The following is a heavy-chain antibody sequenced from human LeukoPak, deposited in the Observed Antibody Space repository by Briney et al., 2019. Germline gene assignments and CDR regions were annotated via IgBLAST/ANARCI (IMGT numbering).Heavy chain of an antibody. CDR1: GFTFIHYW. CDR3: VRIGYPSSSFDY. D-gene: IGHD6-6*01. J-gene: IGHJ4*02. V-gene: IGHV3-7*01. Sequence: GGSLRLSCAASGFTFIHYWMSWVRQAPGKGLDWVANIKEDGSVKYYADSVRGRFTISRDNAKNLLYLQMNSLSAEDTAVYYCVRIGYPSSSFDYWGQGTLVTVSS. CDR2: IKEDGSVK.